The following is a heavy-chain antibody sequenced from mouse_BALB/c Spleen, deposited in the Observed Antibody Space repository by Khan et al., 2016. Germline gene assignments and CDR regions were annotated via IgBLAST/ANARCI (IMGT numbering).Heavy chain of an antibody. CDR1: GFTFSSYG. CDR3: ARDYYYYDAMDY. D-gene: IGHD1-1*01. Sequence: EVELVESGGGLVQPGGSLKLSCAASGFTFSSYGMSWVRQTPDKRLELVAAINSNGGSTYYPDSVKGRFTISRDNAKNTLYLQMSSLKSEDTAMYYCARDYYYYDAMDYWGQGTSVTVSS. CDR2: INSNGGST. V-gene: IGHV5-6-3*01. J-gene: IGHJ4*01.